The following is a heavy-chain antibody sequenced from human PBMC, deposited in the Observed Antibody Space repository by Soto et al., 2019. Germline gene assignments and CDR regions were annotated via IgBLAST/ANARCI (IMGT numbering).Heavy chain of an antibody. CDR3: ARSLLQGDF. J-gene: IGHJ4*02. D-gene: IGHD2-21*01. V-gene: IGHV1-46*03. Sequence: QVQLVQSGAEVKKPGASVKVSCKASGYTFIHYYIHWVRQAPGQGLEWMAIINPNGGSTNYAQKCRGRVTVTSDTSTTTVSMELNSLGSDDTAVYFCARSLLQGDFWGLGTMVSVSS. CDR1: GYTFIHYY. CDR2: INPNGGST.